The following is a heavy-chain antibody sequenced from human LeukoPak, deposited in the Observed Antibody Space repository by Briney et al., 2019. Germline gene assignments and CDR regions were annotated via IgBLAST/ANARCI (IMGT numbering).Heavy chain of an antibody. CDR1: GYTLTDLS. J-gene: IGHJ5*02. D-gene: IGHD3-10*01. Sequence: ASVKVSCKVSGYTLTDLSMHWVRQAPGKGLEWMGGFDPEYGETIYAQKFQGRVTMTEDTSTDTAYMDLSSLRSEDTAVYYCARDRGHYYGSGSYPDPWGQGTLVTVSS. CDR2: FDPEYGET. CDR3: ARDRGHYYGSGSYPDP. V-gene: IGHV1-24*01.